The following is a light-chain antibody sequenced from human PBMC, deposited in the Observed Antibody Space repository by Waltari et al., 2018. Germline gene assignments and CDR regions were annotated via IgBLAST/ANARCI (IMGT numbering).Light chain of an antibody. CDR3: QSYDRSLSGYV. Sequence: QSVLTQPPSVSGAPGQRVTISCTGSSSNIGAGYDVHWYQHLPRTAPKLLIYGKSKRPSGVPDRFSGSKSGTSASLAISGLQAEDEADYYCQSYDRSLSGYVFGSGTKVTVL. J-gene: IGLJ1*01. CDR2: GKS. CDR1: SSNIGAGYD. V-gene: IGLV1-40*01.